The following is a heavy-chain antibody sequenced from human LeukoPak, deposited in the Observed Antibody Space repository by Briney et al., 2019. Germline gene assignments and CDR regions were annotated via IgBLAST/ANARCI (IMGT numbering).Heavy chain of an antibody. Sequence: GGSLRLSCAASGFTFSGSAMHWVRQASGKGLEWVGRIRSKANSYATAYAASVKGRFTISRDDSKNTAYLQINSLKTEDTAVYYCTRCELGSGYDPYYYYYGMDVWGQGTTVTVSS. CDR3: TRCELGSGYDPYYYYYGMDV. J-gene: IGHJ6*02. CDR2: IRSKANSYAT. CDR1: GFTFSGSA. V-gene: IGHV3-73*01. D-gene: IGHD5-12*01.